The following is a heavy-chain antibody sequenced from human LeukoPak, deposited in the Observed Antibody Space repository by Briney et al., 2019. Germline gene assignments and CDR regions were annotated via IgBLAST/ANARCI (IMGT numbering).Heavy chain of an antibody. D-gene: IGHD3-10*01. J-gene: IGHJ4*02. CDR1: GFAFSSYT. V-gene: IGHV3-21*01. CDR3: SREDEAGGSGTRLDY. CDR2: ISSSSSYI. Sequence: GGSLRLSCAASGFAFSSYTMHWVRQAPGKGLEWVSSISSSSSYIYYADSLKGRFTISRDNAKNSLYLQMNSLRVEDTAVYYCSREDEAGGSGTRLDYWGQGTLVTVSS.